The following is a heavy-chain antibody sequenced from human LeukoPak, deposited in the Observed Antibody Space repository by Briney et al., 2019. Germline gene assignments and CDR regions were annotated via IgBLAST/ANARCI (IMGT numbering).Heavy chain of an antibody. V-gene: IGHV4-4*07. CDR3: ARLGYSSSSTGYYYYMDV. CDR2: IYTSGTT. Sequence: SETLSLTCTVSGGSISSSYWSWIRQPAGKGLEWIGRIYTSGTTSYNPSLKSRVSISVDKSKNQLSLRVSSVTAADTAVYYCARLGYSSSSTGYYYYMDVWGKGTTVTVSS. CDR1: GGSISSSY. J-gene: IGHJ6*03. D-gene: IGHD6-6*01.